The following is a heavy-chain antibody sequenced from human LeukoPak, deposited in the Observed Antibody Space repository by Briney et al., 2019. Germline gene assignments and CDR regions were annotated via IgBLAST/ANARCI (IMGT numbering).Heavy chain of an antibody. V-gene: IGHV3-30*02. CDR1: GFTFSSYG. Sequence: PGGSLRLSCAASGFTFSSYGMHWVRQAPGKGLEWVAFIRYDGSNKYYADSVKGRFTISRDNAKNSLYLQMNSLRAEDTAVYYCARDRVVLWFGELTAHDGNDYWGQGTLVTVSS. D-gene: IGHD3-10*01. CDR2: IRYDGSNK. CDR3: ARDRVVLWFGELTAHDGNDY. J-gene: IGHJ4*02.